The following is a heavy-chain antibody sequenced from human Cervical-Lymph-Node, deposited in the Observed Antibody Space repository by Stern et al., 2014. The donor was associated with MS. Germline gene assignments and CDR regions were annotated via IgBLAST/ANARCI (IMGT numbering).Heavy chain of an antibody. D-gene: IGHD2-15*01. Sequence: QVQLVQSGAEVKKPGASVKVSCTASGYTFTSYGISWVRQAPGQGLEWMGVISADNGNKNYEQNLQGSVTMTTDTSTSTAYMELRSLRSDDTAVDYCARGLLGSENAFDIWGQGTMVTVSS. CDR1: GYTFTSYG. CDR2: ISADNGNK. J-gene: IGHJ3*02. V-gene: IGHV1-18*01. CDR3: ARGLLGSENAFDI.